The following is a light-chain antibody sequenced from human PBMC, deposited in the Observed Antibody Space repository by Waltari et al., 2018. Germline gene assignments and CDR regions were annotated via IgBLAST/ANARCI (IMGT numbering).Light chain of an antibody. V-gene: IGLV1-44*01. CDR2: DNN. CDR1: SSNVGSNT. Sequence: QSELTQPPSASGTPGHTVTISCSGSSSNVGSNTVNWYQQLPGTAPKLLIYDNNQRPSGVPDRFSGSKSGTSASLAISGLQSEDEAAYYCATWDANLNALFGGGTKLTVL. J-gene: IGLJ3*02. CDR3: ATWDANLNAL.